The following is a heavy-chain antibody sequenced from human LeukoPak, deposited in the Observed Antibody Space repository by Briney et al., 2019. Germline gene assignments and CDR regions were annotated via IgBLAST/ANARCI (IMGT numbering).Heavy chain of an antibody. CDR1: GLTFSRYA. V-gene: IGHV3-23*01. Sequence: GGSLRLSCVASGLTFSRYAMSWVRQAPGKGLEWVSAITDSGGDTYHADSVQGRFTISRDNSDDTLYMQMNSLRVEDTAVYYCARGSSSSRPYYFDSWGQGTLVTVSS. D-gene: IGHD6-6*01. CDR2: ITDSGGDT. J-gene: IGHJ4*02. CDR3: ARGSSSSRPYYFDS.